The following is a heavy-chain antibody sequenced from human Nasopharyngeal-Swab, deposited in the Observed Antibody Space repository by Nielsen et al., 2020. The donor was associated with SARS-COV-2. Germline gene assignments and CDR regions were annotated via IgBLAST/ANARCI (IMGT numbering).Heavy chain of an antibody. D-gene: IGHD4-17*01. CDR2: ISGSSAYI. V-gene: IGHV3-21*01. J-gene: IGHJ4*02. Sequence: GESLKISCAASGFTFSTYTMNWVRQAPGKGLEWVSSISGSSAYIWYADSVKGRFTVSRDNAENSLYLQMNNLRADDTAVYYCARENDYADEYYFDYWGQGTLVTVSS. CDR3: ARENDYADEYYFDY. CDR1: GFTFSTYT.